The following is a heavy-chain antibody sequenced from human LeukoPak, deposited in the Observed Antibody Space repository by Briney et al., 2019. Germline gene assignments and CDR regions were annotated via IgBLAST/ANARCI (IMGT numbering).Heavy chain of an antibody. V-gene: IGHV3-7*01. CDR2: IKQDGSEK. Sequence: GGSLRLPCAASGFTFNNYWMSWVRQAPGKGLEWVANIKQDGSEKYYVDSVKGRFTITRDNAKNSLYLQINSLRAEDTAVYYCARMRETNYRFDPRGQGTLVTVSS. J-gene: IGHJ5*02. CDR3: ARMRETNYRFDP. CDR1: GFTFNNYW. D-gene: IGHD5-24*01.